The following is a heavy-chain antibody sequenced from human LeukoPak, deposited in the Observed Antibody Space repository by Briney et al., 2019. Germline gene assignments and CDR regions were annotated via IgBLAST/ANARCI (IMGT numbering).Heavy chain of an antibody. D-gene: IGHD3-3*02. V-gene: IGHV3-23*01. CDR3: AKGTFGGTYPDSFDL. J-gene: IGHJ3*01. CDR2: VSGSGDDS. CDR1: GFTFSTYS. Sequence: GGSLRLSCAASGFTFSTYSMGWVRQAPGKGLEWVSAVSGSGDDSYYADSVKGRFTISRDNSKNMLYLQMKSLRVEDTAVYYCAKGTFGGTYPDSFDLWGQGTLVTVSS.